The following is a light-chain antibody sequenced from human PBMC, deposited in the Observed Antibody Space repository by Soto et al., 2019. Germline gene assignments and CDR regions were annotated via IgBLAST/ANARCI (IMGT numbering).Light chain of an antibody. V-gene: IGKV1-9*01. CDR1: QGISNY. J-gene: IGKJ3*01. CDR3: QQVNSSPFT. Sequence: DIQLTQSPSFLSAAIGDRVTITCRASQGISNYLAWYQQKPGKAPKLLIFAASTLQSGVTSRFSGSGSGTEFTLTISSLQPEDCATYWCQQVNSSPFTVGPGTKVDIK. CDR2: AAS.